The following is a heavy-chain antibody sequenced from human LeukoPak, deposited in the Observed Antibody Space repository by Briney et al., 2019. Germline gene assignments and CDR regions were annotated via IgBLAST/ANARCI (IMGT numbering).Heavy chain of an antibody. Sequence: GGSLRLSCAASGFTFSSYAMSWVRQAPGKGLEWVSAISGSGGSTYYADSVKGRFTISRDNSKNTLYLQMNSLRAEDTAVYYCARLTKFLTTYYPTPWGQGTLVTVSS. CDR2: ISGSGGST. V-gene: IGHV3-23*01. CDR1: GFTFSSYA. J-gene: IGHJ5*02. CDR3: ARLTKFLTTYYPTP. D-gene: IGHD2/OR15-2a*01.